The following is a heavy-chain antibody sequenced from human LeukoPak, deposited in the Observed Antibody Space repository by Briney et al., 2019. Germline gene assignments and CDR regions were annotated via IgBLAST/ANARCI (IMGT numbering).Heavy chain of an antibody. CDR1: GYTPTGYY. CDR2: ISRNSGGT. Sequence: ASAKASCTASGYTPTGYYMHWVPHAPGPGLEWMGWISRNSGGTNYAQKFQGRVTMTRDTSISTAYMELSRLRSDDTAVYYCASSDSSAWGQGTLVTVSS. CDR3: ASSDSSA. V-gene: IGHV1-2*02. J-gene: IGHJ4*02. D-gene: IGHD3-22*01.